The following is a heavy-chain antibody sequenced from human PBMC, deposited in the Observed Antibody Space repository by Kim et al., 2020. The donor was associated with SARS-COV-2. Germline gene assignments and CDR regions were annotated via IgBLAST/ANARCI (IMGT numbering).Heavy chain of an antibody. J-gene: IGHJ4*02. Sequence: GGSLRLSCTASGFTFGDYAMSWVRQAPGKGLEWVGFSRSKVYGGTIEYAASVRGIFTISRDDAKSIAYLQMNSLTTEDTAVYYCTRRTGYSSGLHFDYWGQGTLVTVSS. CDR3: TRRTGYSSGLHFDY. CDR1: GFTFGDYA. D-gene: IGHD6-19*01. V-gene: IGHV3-49*04. CDR2: SRSKVYGGTI.